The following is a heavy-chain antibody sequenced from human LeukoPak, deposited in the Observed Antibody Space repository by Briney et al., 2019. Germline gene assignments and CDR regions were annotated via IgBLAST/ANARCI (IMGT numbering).Heavy chain of an antibody. J-gene: IGHJ4*02. CDR3: ARDAWFGELSAFAY. CDR1: GFTFSTYS. Sequence: KSGGSLRLSCAASGFTFSTYSMNWVRQAPGKGLEWVSSISSSSTYIYYADSLKGRFTISRDNAKNSLYLQMNSLRAEDTAVYYCARDAWFGELSAFAYWGQGTLVTVSS. V-gene: IGHV3-21*01. CDR2: ISSSSTYI. D-gene: IGHD3-10*01.